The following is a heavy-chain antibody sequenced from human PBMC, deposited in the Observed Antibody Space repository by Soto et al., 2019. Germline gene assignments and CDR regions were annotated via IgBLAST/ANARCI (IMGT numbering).Heavy chain of an antibody. V-gene: IGHV1-18*01. J-gene: IGHJ6*02. CDR3: VMVDNYVTPTPQDV. Sequence: QVQLVQSGDEVKKPGASVKVSCKASGYIFVNYGIAWVRQAPGQGLEWMGWISPYTGNTHSATKVQGRLTMTTDTSTSTDYMGLGSLTSADTAVYYCVMVDNYVTPTPQDVWGQGTTVTVSS. D-gene: IGHD3-16*01. CDR2: ISPYTGNT. CDR1: GYIFVNYG.